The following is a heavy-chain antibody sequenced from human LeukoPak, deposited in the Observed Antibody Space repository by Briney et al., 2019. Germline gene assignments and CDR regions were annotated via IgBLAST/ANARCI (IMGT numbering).Heavy chain of an antibody. CDR1: GYTFTSYG. CDR3: ARWYSSSWYETADYHFDY. D-gene: IGHD6-13*01. J-gene: IGHJ4*02. Sequence: GASVKVSCTASGYTFTSYGISWVRQAPGQGLEWMGWISAYNGNTNYAQKLQGRVTMTTDTSTSTAYMELRSLRSDDTAVYYCARWYSSSWYETADYHFDYWGQGTLVTVSS. V-gene: IGHV1-18*04. CDR2: ISAYNGNT.